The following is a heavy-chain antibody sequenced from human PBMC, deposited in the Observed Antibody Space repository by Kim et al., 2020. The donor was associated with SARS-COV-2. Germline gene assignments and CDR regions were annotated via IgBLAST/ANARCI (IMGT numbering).Heavy chain of an antibody. Sequence: GGSLRLSCAASGFTFSSYGMHWVRQAPGKGLEWVAVIWYDGSNKYYADSVKGRFTISRDNSKNTLYLQMNSLRAEDTAVYYCAKDPQMGRALRVWVEGGMDVWGQGTTVTVSS. CDR3: AKDPQMGRALRVWVEGGMDV. V-gene: IGHV3-33*06. J-gene: IGHJ6*02. D-gene: IGHD6-6*01. CDR1: GFTFSSYG. CDR2: IWYDGSNK.